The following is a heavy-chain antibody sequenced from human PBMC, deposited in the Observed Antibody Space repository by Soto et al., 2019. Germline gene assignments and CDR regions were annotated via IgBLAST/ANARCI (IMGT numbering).Heavy chain of an antibody. V-gene: IGHV1-2*04. CDR3: ARLTTFYYESSVYHYYYGMDV. CDR2: INPNSGGT. D-gene: IGHD3-22*01. CDR1: GYTFTGYY. Sequence: ASVKVSCKASGYTFTGYYMHWVRQAPGQGLEWMGWINPNSGGTNYAQKFQGWVTMTRDTSISTAYMELSRLRSDDTAVYYCARLTTFYYESSVYHYYYGMDVWGQGTTVTVSS. J-gene: IGHJ6*02.